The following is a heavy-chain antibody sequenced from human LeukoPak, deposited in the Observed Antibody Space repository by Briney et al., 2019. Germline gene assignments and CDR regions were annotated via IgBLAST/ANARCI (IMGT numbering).Heavy chain of an antibody. D-gene: IGHD3-10*01. V-gene: IGHV1-69*13. Sequence: SVKVSCKVSGGTFNSFAISWVRRAPGQGLEWMGGIIAMCNTANYTQKFQGRVTITADESTSTAYMELSSLRSEDTAVYYCARAEYYGSRIYTDYYYGMDVWGQGTTVTVSS. CDR1: GGTFNSFA. J-gene: IGHJ6*02. CDR2: IIAMCNTA. CDR3: ARAEYYGSRIYTDYYYGMDV.